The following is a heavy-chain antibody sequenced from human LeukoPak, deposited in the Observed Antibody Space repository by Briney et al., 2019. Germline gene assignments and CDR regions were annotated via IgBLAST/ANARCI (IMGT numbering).Heavy chain of an antibody. V-gene: IGHV5-51*01. D-gene: IGHD3-10*01. Sequence: GESLQISCKGSGYSFTSYWIGWVRQMPGKGLEWMGIIYSGDSDTRYSPSFQGQVTISADKSISTAYLQWSSLKASDTAMYYCARVSSLLWSGEIDYWGQGTLVTVSS. CDR3: ARVSSLLWSGEIDY. CDR2: IYSGDSDT. CDR1: GYSFTSYW. J-gene: IGHJ4*02.